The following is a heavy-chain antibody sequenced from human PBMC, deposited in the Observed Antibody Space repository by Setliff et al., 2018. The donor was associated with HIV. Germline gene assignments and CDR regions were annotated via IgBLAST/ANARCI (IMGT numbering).Heavy chain of an antibody. CDR3: ARAGGLRMDRGVVSDY. CDR1: GYTFTGYY. CDR2: MNPNSGNT. Sequence: ASVKVSCKASGYTFTGYYMHWVRQAPGQRLEWMGWMNPNSGNTGYAQKFQGRVTMTGNTSISTAYMELSSLISEDAAVYYCARAGGLRMDRGVVSDYWGQGTLVTVSS. D-gene: IGHD3-10*01. V-gene: IGHV1-8*02. J-gene: IGHJ4*02.